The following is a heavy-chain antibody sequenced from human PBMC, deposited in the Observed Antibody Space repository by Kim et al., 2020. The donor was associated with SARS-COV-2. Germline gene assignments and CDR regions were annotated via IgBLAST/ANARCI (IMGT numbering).Heavy chain of an antibody. CDR3: ARAWGFGESLTYYGMDV. J-gene: IGHJ6*02. V-gene: IGHV1-3*01. CDR1: GYTFTSYA. CDR2: INAGNGNT. Sequence: ASVKVSCKASGYTFTSYAMHWVRQAPGQRLEWMGWINAGNGNTKYSQKFQGRVTITRDTSASTAYMELSSLRSEDTAVYYCARAWGFGESLTYYGMDVWGQGTTVTVSS. D-gene: IGHD3-10*01.